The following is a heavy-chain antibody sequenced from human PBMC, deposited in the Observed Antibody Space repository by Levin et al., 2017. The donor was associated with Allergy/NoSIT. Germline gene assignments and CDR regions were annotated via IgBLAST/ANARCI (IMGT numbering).Heavy chain of an antibody. CDR2: INHSGST. V-gene: IGHV4-34*01. CDR1: GGSFSGYY. CDR3: ARQRETSIGAYGY. Sequence: SETLSLTCAVYGGSFSGYYWNWIRQPPGKGLEWLGEINHSGSTNYNPSVKSRVTISVDTSKNQFSLKLSSVTAADTAVYYCARQRETSIGAYGYWSQGTLVTVSS. J-gene: IGHJ4*02. D-gene: IGHD3-16*01.